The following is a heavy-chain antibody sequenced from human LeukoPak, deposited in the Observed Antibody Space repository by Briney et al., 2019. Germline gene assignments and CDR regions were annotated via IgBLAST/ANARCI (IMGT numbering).Heavy chain of an antibody. CDR1: GFTFSNSL. V-gene: IGHV3-74*01. Sequence: GGSLRLSCAASGFTFSNSLMHWVRQVPGKELVWVARIDTDGSTTHYADSVKGRFTIYRDNAKNTLYLQMNSLRAEDTAVYYCARDRDGYNYWGQGTLVTVSS. J-gene: IGHJ4*02. D-gene: IGHD5-24*01. CDR3: ARDRDGYNY. CDR2: IDTDGSTT.